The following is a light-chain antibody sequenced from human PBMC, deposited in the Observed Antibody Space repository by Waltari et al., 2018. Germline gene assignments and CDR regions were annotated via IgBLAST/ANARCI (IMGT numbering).Light chain of an antibody. V-gene: IGKV1-39*01. CDR1: QSISSY. CDR2: AAS. CDR3: QQSYSTPYT. Sequence: IHMTQSPSSLPASVAESVTITCRASQSISSYLNWYQQKPGKAPKLLIYAASSLQSGVPSRFSGSGSGTDFTLTISSLQPEDFATYYCQQSYSTPYTFGQGTKLEIK. J-gene: IGKJ2*01.